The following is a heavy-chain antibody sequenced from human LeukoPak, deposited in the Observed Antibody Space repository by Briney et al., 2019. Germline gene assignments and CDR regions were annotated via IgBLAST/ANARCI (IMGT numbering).Heavy chain of an antibody. CDR2: IYHSGST. D-gene: IGHD6-19*01. CDR1: GYSISSGYY. J-gene: IGHJ4*02. Sequence: SETLSLTCAVSGYSISSGYYWGWIRQPPGKGLEWIGSIYHSGSTYYNPSLKSRVTISVDTSKNQFSLKLSSVTAADTAEYYCARDAEGQYSSGWYYWGQGTLVTVSS. CDR3: ARDAEGQYSSGWYY. V-gene: IGHV4-38-2*02.